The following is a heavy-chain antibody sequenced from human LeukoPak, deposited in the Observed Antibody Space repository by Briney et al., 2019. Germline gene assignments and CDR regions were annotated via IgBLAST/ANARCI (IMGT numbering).Heavy chain of an antibody. CDR1: GFSISSGFF. Sequence: PSETLSLTCAVSGFSISSGFFWGWIRRPPGEGLEWVGTIHYPESTYYNPSLSSRLTISMDTSKNHFSLKLSSVTAADTALYFCARGRGRQVGTRWHPDTHHDYWGQGILVTVSS. D-gene: IGHD6-13*01. CDR2: IHYPEST. J-gene: IGHJ4*02. CDR3: ARGRGRQVGTRWHPDTHHDY. V-gene: IGHV4-38-2*01.